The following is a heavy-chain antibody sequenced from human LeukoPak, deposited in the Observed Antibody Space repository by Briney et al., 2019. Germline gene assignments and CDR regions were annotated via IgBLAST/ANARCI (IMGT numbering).Heavy chain of an antibody. CDR1: GFTFSSYA. Sequence: PGGALRLSFAASGFTFSSYALSWVRQAPGEGVGWGSVIYSGGSTYYADSVKGRFTISRDNSKNTLYLQMNSLRAEDTAVYYCTRVLSYGSGRFSFDYWGQGTLVTVSS. D-gene: IGHD3-10*01. V-gene: IGHV3-23*03. CDR3: TRVLSYGSGRFSFDY. J-gene: IGHJ4*02. CDR2: IYSGGST.